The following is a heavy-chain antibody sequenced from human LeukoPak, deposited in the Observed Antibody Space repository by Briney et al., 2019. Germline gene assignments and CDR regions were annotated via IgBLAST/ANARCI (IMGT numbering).Heavy chain of an antibody. J-gene: IGHJ4*02. CDR3: ARRHSSGWYGDDY. CDR1: GFSFSNYD. D-gene: IGHD6-19*01. Sequence: GRSLRLSCAASGFSFSNYDMHWVRQAPGKGLEWVANIRQDGNEKHYVDSVKGRFTISRDNAENSLYLQMDSLRAEDTAMYYCARRHSSGWYGDDYWGQGTLVTVSS. CDR2: IRQDGNEK. V-gene: IGHV3-7*05.